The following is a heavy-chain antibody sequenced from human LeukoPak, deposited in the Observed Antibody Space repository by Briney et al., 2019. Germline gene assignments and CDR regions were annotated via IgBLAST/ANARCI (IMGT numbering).Heavy chain of an antibody. D-gene: IGHD4-17*01. CDR1: GFTFSSYA. Sequence: GGSLRLSCAASGFTFSSYAMHWVRQAPGKGLEWVAVISYDGSNKYYADSVKGRFTISRDNSKNTLYLQMNSLRAEDTAVYYCARPTTSDYGPFDYWGQGTLVTVSS. J-gene: IGHJ4*02. V-gene: IGHV3-30-3*01. CDR2: ISYDGSNK. CDR3: ARPTTSDYGPFDY.